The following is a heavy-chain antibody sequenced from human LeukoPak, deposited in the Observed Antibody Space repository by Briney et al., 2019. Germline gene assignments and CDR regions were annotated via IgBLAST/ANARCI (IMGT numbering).Heavy chain of an antibody. CDR3: AKEDYGDLYFDN. CDR2: ISSSGSYI. Sequence: GGSLRLSCAASGFTFSSYSMNWVRQAPGEGLEWVSSISSSGSYIYYSDSVKGRFTVSRDNAKNSLYLQMNSLRAEDTAVYYCAKEDYGDLYFDNRGQGTLVTVSS. CDR1: GFTFSSYS. D-gene: IGHD4-17*01. J-gene: IGHJ4*02. V-gene: IGHV3-21*01.